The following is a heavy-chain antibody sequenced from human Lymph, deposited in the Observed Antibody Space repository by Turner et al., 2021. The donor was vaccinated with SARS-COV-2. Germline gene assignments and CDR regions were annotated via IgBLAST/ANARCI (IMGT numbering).Heavy chain of an antibody. CDR1: GYTFSSSG. CDR2: ISGSGGSK. Sequence: EVQLLESGGGLVQPGGSLRLSCAPSGYTFSSSGIRWVRQAPGKGPEWVSVISGSGGSKYYADSVKRRFTISRDNSKNTLYLQMNSLRAEDTAGYYCAKDRVVPPAIWNYYYYYGMDVWGQGTTGTVSS. D-gene: IGHD2-2*02. V-gene: IGHV3-23*01. J-gene: IGHJ6*02. CDR3: AKDRVVPPAIWNYYYYYGMDV.